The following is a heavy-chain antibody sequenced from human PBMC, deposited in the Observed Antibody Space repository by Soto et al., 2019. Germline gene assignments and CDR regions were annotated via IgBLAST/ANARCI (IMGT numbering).Heavy chain of an antibody. Sequence: SETLSLTCTVSGDSISVSGDSNNNHYWSWVRQPPGKGLEWIGSIYYSGATNYNPSLKSRVTMSADTSKNKFSLNLSSVTAADTAIYYCARAMGDWGTCYYYYGLDVWGKGTTVTVSS. D-gene: IGHD3-16*01. CDR3: ARAMGDWGTCYYYYGLDV. V-gene: IGHV4-61*01. CDR1: GDSISVSGDSNNNHY. CDR2: IYYSGAT. J-gene: IGHJ6*04.